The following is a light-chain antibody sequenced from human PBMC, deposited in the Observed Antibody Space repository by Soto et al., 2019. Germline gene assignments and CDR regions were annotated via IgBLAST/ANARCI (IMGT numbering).Light chain of an antibody. CDR1: RSDIGAYNF. CDR3: SSYTTSSTCL. J-gene: IGLJ1*01. Sequence: QSALTQPASVSGSPGESITISCTGTRSDIGAYNFVSWYQHHPGKAPKLIVYDVNVRPSGVSNRFSGSKSGNTASLTISGLQAEDEADYYCSSYTTSSTCLFGAGTQLTVL. CDR2: DVN. V-gene: IGLV2-14*03.